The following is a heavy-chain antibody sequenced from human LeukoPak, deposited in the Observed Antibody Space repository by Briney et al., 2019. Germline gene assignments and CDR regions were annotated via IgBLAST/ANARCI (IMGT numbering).Heavy chain of an antibody. D-gene: IGHD4-17*01. J-gene: IGHJ4*02. Sequence: PGGSLRLSCAASGFTVSSNYMSWVRQAPGKGLEWVGRIKSKTDGGTTDYAAPVKGRFTISRDDSKNTLYLQMNSLKTEDTAVYYCTTDMAGDDYGDYVSDYWGQGTLVTVSS. CDR2: IKSKTDGGTT. CDR3: TTDMAGDDYGDYVSDY. V-gene: IGHV3-15*01. CDR1: GFTVSSNY.